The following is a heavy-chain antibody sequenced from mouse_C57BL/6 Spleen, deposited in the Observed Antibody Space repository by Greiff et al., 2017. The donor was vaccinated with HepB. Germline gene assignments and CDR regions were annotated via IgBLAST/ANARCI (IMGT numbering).Heavy chain of an antibody. J-gene: IGHJ3*01. D-gene: IGHD2-3*01. CDR2: IDPSDSYT. Sequence: QVQLQQPGAELVKPGASVKLSCKASGYTFTSYWMQWVKQRPGQGLEWIGAIDPSDSYTNYNQKFKGKATLTVDTSSSTAYMQLSSLTSEDSAVYYCARKDDGYSLFAYWGQGTLVTVSS. CDR3: ARKDDGYSLFAY. CDR1: GYTFTSYW. V-gene: IGHV1-50*01.